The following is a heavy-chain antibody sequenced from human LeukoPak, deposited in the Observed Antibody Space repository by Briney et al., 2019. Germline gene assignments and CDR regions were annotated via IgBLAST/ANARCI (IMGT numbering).Heavy chain of an antibody. CDR3: ARNRGDPSYFDY. CDR1: EFTFNGYS. D-gene: IGHD4-17*01. CDR2: ISTSSSYI. V-gene: IGHV3-21*01. J-gene: IGHJ4*02. Sequence: PGGSLRLSCTASEFTFNGYSMNWVRQAPGKGLEWVSSISTSSSYIYYEDSVKGRFTISRNNPKNSLYLQMNSLRAEDTAVYYCARNRGDPSYFDYWGQGTLVTVSS.